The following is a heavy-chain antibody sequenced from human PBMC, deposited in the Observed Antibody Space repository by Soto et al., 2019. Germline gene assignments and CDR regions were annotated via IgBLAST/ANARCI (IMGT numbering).Heavy chain of an antibody. CDR3: ARGHFGDYGDYLDY. CDR2: INPNSGGT. CDR1: GYTFTGYY. D-gene: IGHD4-17*01. V-gene: IGHV1-2*04. J-gene: IGHJ4*02. Sequence: ASVKVSCKASGYTFTGYYMHWVRQAPGQGLEWMGWINPNSGGTNYAQKFQGWVTMTRDTSKNQFSLKLSSVTAADTAVYYCARGHFGDYGDYLDYWGQGTLVTVSS.